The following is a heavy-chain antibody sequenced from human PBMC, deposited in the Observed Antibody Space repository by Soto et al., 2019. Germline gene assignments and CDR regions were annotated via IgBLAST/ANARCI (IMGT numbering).Heavy chain of an antibody. CDR2: IYYSGST. CDR3: ARGGLVVVGGYGMDV. J-gene: IGHJ6*02. CDR1: GGSISSGDYY. D-gene: IGHD2-2*01. V-gene: IGHV4-30-4*01. Sequence: QVQLQESGPGLVKPSQTLSLTCTVSGGSISSGDYYWSWIRQPPGKGLEWIGYIYYSGSTYYNPSLKSRVTISVDTSKNQFSLKLSSVTAADTAVYSCARGGLVVVGGYGMDVWGQGTTVTVSS.